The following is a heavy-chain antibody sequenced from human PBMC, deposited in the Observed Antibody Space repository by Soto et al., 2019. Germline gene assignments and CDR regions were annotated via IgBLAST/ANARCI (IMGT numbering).Heavy chain of an antibody. CDR1: GFTVSSNY. V-gene: IGHV3-53*04. CDR2: IYSGGST. D-gene: IGHD6-6*01. CDR3: ARVQAGVARPFYYYYYMDV. J-gene: IGHJ6*03. Sequence: GGSLRLSCAASGFTVSSNYMSWVRQAPGKGLEWVSVIYSGGSTYYADSVKGRFTISRHNSKNTLYLQMNSLRAEDTAVYYCARVQAGVARPFYYYYYMDVWGKGTTVTVS.